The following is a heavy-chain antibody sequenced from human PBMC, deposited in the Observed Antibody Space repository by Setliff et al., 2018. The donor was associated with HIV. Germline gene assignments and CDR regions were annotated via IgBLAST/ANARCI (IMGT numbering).Heavy chain of an antibody. D-gene: IGHD6-19*01. Sequence: GSLRLSCATSGFTFSTHWMTWVRQAPGKGLEWVANIKQDGSEKYYVDSVKGRFTISRDNAKNSLFLQMNSLRAEDTAMYYCLLPCTSGWHNWADPWGQGTLVTVSS. J-gene: IGHJ5*02. V-gene: IGHV3-7*03. CDR2: IKQDGSEK. CDR3: LLPCTSGWHNWADP. CDR1: GFTFSTHW.